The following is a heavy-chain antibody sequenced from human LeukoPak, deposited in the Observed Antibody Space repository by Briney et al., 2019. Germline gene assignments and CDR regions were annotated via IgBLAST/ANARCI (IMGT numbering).Heavy chain of an antibody. D-gene: IGHD3-22*01. Sequence: PGGSLRLSCAASGFTFSNYAMSWVRQAPGKGLEWVSAIGISGRVTYYADSVKGRFTISRDNSKNTLYLQMNSLRAEDTAVYYCAKVGITMLVVVYFDDWGQGTLVTVSS. CDR1: GFTFSNYA. V-gene: IGHV3-23*01. J-gene: IGHJ4*02. CDR2: IGISGRVT. CDR3: AKVGITMLVVVYFDD.